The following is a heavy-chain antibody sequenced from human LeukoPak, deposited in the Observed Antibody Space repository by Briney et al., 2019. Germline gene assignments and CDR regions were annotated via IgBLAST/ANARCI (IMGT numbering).Heavy chain of an antibody. V-gene: IGHV1-2*06. CDR1: GYTFTASY. Sequence: GASVKVSCKASGYTFTASYMQWARQAPGQGLEWMGRINPSNGDTEYEQKFQGSVTMTRDTSISTVYMELSRLTSDDTAVYYCARSWYGMDVWGQGTTVTVSS. CDR2: INPSNGDT. CDR3: ARSWYGMDV. D-gene: IGHD1-14*01. J-gene: IGHJ6*02.